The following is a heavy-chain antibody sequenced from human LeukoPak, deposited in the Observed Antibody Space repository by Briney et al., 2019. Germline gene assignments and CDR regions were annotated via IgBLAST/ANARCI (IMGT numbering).Heavy chain of an antibody. CDR2: ISGSGGST. V-gene: IGHV3-23*01. Sequence: GGSLRLSCAASGFTFMSYAMSWVRQAPGKGLEWVSAISGSGGSTYYADSVKGRFTISRDNSKNTLYLQMNSLRAEDTAVYYCAKDGGIYGDLPLGGRTYFDCWGQGTLVTVSS. J-gene: IGHJ4*02. CDR3: AKDGGIYGDLPLGGRTYFDC. D-gene: IGHD4-17*01. CDR1: GFTFMSYA.